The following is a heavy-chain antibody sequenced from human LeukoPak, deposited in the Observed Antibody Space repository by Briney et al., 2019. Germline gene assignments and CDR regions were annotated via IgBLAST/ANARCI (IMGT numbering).Heavy chain of an antibody. V-gene: IGHV3-23*01. CDR2: ISGGGGTT. CDR1: GFTFSNYA. CDR3: AKLLYYYDSSQPY. D-gene: IGHD3-22*01. J-gene: IGHJ4*02. Sequence: GGSLRLSCAASGFTFSNYAMSWVRQAPGKGLEWVSAISGGGGTTFYADSVKGRFSISRDNSKNTLYLQMNSLRADDAAVYYCAKLLYYYDSSQPYWGQGTLVTVSS.